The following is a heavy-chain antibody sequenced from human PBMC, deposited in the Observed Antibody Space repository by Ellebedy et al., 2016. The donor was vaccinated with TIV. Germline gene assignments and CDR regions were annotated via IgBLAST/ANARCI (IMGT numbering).Heavy chain of an antibody. J-gene: IGHJ4*02. CDR2: ISYDGSEK. CDR3: ATSAVGHSHGYYFDY. D-gene: IGHD3-22*01. Sequence: GESLKISCTVSGFTFSSYAIHWVRLAPGKGLEWVTHISYDGSEKYNADSVKGRFTISRDNSKNTVYLQMNSLRAEDTAVYYCATSAVGHSHGYYFDYWGQGTLVTVSS. CDR1: GFTFSSYA. V-gene: IGHV3-30-3*01.